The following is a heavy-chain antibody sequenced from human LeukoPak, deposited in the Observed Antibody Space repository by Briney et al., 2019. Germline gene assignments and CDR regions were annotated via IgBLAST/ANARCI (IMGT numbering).Heavy chain of an antibody. D-gene: IGHD3-3*01. J-gene: IGHJ4*02. V-gene: IGHV4-39*01. CDR1: GGSMSNIYY. CDR2: IFYSGIT. Sequence: SETLSLTCNVSGGSMSNIYYWGWIRQPPGKGLEWIGNIFYSGITYYNPSLRSRVTIAIDTSKNQFSLKLSSVTAADTAVYYCARGDAIFGVVIDYWGQGTLVTVSS. CDR3: ARGDAIFGVVIDY.